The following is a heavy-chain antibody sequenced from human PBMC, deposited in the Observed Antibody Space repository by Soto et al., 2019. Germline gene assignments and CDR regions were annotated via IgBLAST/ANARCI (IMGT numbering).Heavy chain of an antibody. CDR1: GGSISSGGYS. CDR2: IYPSGST. D-gene: IGHD3-10*01. Sequence: QLQLQESGSGLVKPSQTLSLTCAVSGGSISSGGYSWSWIRQPPGKGLEWIGYIYPSGSTYYNPALKSRVPIAGDRSKNLFSLKRSSVTAAETAVYYGARVPGPWGQGTLVTVSS. CDR3: ARVPGP. V-gene: IGHV4-30-2*01. J-gene: IGHJ5*02.